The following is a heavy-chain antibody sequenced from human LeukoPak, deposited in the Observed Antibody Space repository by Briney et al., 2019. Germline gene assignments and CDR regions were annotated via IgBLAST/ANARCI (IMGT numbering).Heavy chain of an antibody. CDR1: GNYW. CDR2: INSDGSWT. Sequence: GGSLRLSCAASGNYWMHWVRQAPGKGLVWVSNINSDGSWTSYADSVKGRFTISKDNAKNTVYLQMNNLRAEDTAVYYCVSFYEAYWGRGTLVTVSS. CDR3: VSFYEAY. D-gene: IGHD2/OR15-2a*01. V-gene: IGHV3-74*01. J-gene: IGHJ4*02.